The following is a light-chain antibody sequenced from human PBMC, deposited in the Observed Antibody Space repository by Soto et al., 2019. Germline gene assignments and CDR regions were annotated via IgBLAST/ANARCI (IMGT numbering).Light chain of an antibody. CDR1: SSNIGAGYA. Sequence: QSVLTQPPSVSGAPGQRVTISWTGSSSNIGAGYAVHWYQQFPGIAPKLLIYDNTNRPSGVPDRFSGSKSGTSASLAITGLQAEDEADYYCQSYDSSLSGSVFGGGTKVTVL. J-gene: IGLJ2*01. CDR2: DNT. CDR3: QSYDSSLSGSV. V-gene: IGLV1-40*01.